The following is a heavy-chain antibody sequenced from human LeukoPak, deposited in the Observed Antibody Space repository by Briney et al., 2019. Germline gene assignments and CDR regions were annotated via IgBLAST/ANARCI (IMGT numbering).Heavy chain of an antibody. CDR1: GFTVSSNY. Sequence: PGGSLRLSCAVSGFTVSSNYRSWVRQAPGKGLEWVSVIYSGGSTYYADSVKGRFTISRDNTKNTLYLQMNSLRAEDTAVYYCARGLNYHYISGYPEYYYYCYMDVWGKGTTVTVSS. V-gene: IGHV3-53*01. CDR2: IYSGGST. CDR3: ARGLNYHYISGYPEYYYYCYMDV. J-gene: IGHJ6*03. D-gene: IGHD3-22*01.